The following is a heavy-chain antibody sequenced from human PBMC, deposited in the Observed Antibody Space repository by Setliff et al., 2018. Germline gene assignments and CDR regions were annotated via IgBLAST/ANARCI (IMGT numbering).Heavy chain of an antibody. CDR3: ARARDDGVYYDSSGYYSYYYYGMDV. D-gene: IGHD3-22*01. CDR2: INPNSGGT. J-gene: IGHJ6*02. CDR1: GYTFTGYY. V-gene: IGHV1-2*04. Sequence: ASVKVSCKASGYTFTGYYMHWVRQAPGQGLEWMGWINPNSGGTNYAQKFQGWVTMTSETSISTAYMELSRLRSDDTTVYYCARARDDGVYYDSSGYYSYYYYGMDVWGQGTTVTVSS.